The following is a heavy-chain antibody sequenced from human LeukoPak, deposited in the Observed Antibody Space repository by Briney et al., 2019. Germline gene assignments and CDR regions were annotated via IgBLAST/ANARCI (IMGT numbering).Heavy chain of an antibody. J-gene: IGHJ4*02. Sequence: GGSLRLPCATSGFTFSAFHMTWVRQAPGKGLEWVSAISVSGTTTYYADSVKGRFTISRDNSKNTMYLQMNSLRAEDTAVYYCAKDRGYWGLGTLVTVSS. CDR3: AKDRGY. CDR2: ISVSGTTT. V-gene: IGHV3-23*01. CDR1: GFTFSAFH.